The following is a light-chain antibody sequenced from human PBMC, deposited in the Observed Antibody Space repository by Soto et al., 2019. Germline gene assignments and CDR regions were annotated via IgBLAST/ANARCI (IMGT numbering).Light chain of an antibody. V-gene: IGKV1-5*01. CDR3: QQYNAYSWT. CDR1: QSISNW. CDR2: DAS. Sequence: EIQMSQSASTLSASVGDRATISCRASQSISNWLAWYQQKPGTAPKLVIYDASTMESGVPSRFSGSGSGTEFTLTISSLQPDDFATYYCQQYNAYSWTFGQGTQVEI. J-gene: IGKJ1*01.